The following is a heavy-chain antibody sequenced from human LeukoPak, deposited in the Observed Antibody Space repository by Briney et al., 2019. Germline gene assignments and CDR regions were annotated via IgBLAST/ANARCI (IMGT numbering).Heavy chain of an antibody. CDR2: IYYSGGT. V-gene: IGHV4-39*07. Sequence: SETLSLTCTVSGGSISSSSYFWGWIRQPPGQGLEWIGTIYYSGGTYYNPSLKSRVTISIDTSKNQFSLRLTSVTAADTAVYYCASDKGASGWGLGYWGQGTLVTVSS. CDR1: GGSISSSSYF. J-gene: IGHJ4*02. D-gene: IGHD6-19*01. CDR3: ASDKGASGWGLGY.